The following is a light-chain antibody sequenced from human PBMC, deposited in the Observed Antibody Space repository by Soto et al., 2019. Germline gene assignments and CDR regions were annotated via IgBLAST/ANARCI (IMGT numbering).Light chain of an antibody. CDR1: QGIGSY. Sequence: DIQMTQSPSSLSASVGDRVTVTCRASQGIGSYLAWYQQKPGKVPKLLIFAASTLQPGVPSRFSGSGSGTHFTLTISSLQPEDVATYYCQKYDSAPSLTFGGGTKVEIE. V-gene: IGKV1-27*01. CDR2: AAS. CDR3: QKYDSAPSLT. J-gene: IGKJ4*01.